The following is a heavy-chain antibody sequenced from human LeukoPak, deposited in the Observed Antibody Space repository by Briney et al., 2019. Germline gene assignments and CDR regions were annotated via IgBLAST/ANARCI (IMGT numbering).Heavy chain of an antibody. CDR3: ARDRRSMTTNFDY. V-gene: IGHV3-21*01. CDR1: GFTFSSYG. J-gene: IGHJ4*02. CDR2: ISGSGGST. Sequence: GGSLRLSCAASGFTFSSYGMIWVRQAPGKGLEWVSGISGSGGSTYVADSVKGRFTISRDNAKNSLYLQMNSLRAEDTAVYYCARDRRSMTTNFDYWGQGTLVTVSS. D-gene: IGHD4-11*01.